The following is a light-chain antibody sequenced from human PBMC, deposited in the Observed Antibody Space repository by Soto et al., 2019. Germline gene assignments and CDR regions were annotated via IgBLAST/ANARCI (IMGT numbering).Light chain of an antibody. J-gene: IGKJ4*01. V-gene: IGKV3-15*01. CDR3: HQYNNWPRT. CDR1: QSVSSN. CDR2: GAS. Sequence: EVVMTQSPGTLSVSPGERATLSCRASQSVSSNVAWYQQKPGQGPRLLIYGASTRATGIPAKFSGSGSGTEFTLTISSLQSEDFAVYYCHQYNNWPRTFGGGTKVEIK.